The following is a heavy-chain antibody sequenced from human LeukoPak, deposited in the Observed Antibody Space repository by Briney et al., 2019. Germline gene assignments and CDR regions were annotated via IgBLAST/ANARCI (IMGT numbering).Heavy chain of an antibody. D-gene: IGHD1-26*01. CDR3: ARGVGATTGPFDY. Sequence: PSETLSLTCTVSGGSISSYYLSWIRQPPGKGLEWVGYIYYSGSTNYNPSLKSRVTISVDTSKNQFSLKLSSVTAADTAVYYCARGVGATTGPFDYWGQGTLVTVSS. CDR2: IYYSGST. CDR1: GGSISSYY. V-gene: IGHV4-59*01. J-gene: IGHJ4*02.